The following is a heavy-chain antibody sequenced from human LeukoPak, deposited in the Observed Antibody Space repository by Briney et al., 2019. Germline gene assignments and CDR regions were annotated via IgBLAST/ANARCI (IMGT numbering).Heavy chain of an antibody. CDR3: ARTSPPHSSGYYYYYGMDV. Sequence: SQTLSLTCTVSGGSISSGGYYWSWIRQHPGTGLEWIRYIYYSGSTYYNPSLKSRVTISVDTSKNQFSLKLSSVTAADTAVYYCARTSPPHSSGYYYYYGMDVWGQGTTVTVSS. D-gene: IGHD6-19*01. J-gene: IGHJ6*02. CDR1: GGSISSGGYY. V-gene: IGHV4-31*03. CDR2: IYYSGST.